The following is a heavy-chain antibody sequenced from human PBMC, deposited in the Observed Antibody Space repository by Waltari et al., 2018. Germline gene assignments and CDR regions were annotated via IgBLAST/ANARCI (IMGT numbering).Heavy chain of an antibody. CDR2: IYYSGST. CDR1: GGSISSYY. D-gene: IGHD2-2*02. Sequence: QVQLQESGPGLVKPSETLSLTCTVSGGSISSYYWSWIRQPPGKGLEWIGYIYYSGSTNYNPSRKSRVTISVDTSKNQFSLKLSSVTAADTAMYYCARQNEDIVVVPAAIVYYYYYMDVWGKGTTVTISS. V-gene: IGHV4-59*08. J-gene: IGHJ6*03. CDR3: ARQNEDIVVVPAAIVYYYYYMDV.